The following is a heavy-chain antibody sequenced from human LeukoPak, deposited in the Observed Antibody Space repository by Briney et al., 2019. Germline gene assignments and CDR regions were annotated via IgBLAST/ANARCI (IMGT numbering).Heavy chain of an antibody. J-gene: IGHJ6*02. Sequence: GGSLRLSCAASGFTFSSYAMNWVRQAPGKGLEWVAYISSSGSTIYYADSVKGRFTISRDNARNSLYLQMNSLRAEDTAVYYCARDRNVPVRGKNYYYYGMDVWGQGTTVTVSS. CDR2: ISSSGSTI. CDR1: GFTFSSYA. D-gene: IGHD1-1*01. CDR3: ARDRNVPVRGKNYYYYGMDV. V-gene: IGHV3-48*03.